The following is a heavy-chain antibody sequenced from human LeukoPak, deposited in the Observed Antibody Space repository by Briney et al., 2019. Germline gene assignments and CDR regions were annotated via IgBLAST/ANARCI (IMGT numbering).Heavy chain of an antibody. CDR2: IIPIFGTA. CDR3: ARGGLPKQLVFGTNSNNWFDP. D-gene: IGHD6-13*01. V-gene: IGHV1-69*06. Sequence: SVKVSCKASGYTFTSYGISWVRQAPGQGLEWMGGIIPIFGTANYAQKFQGRVTITADKSTSTAYMELSSLRSEDTAVYYCARGGLPKQLVFGTNSNNWFDPWGQGTLVTVSS. CDR1: GYTFTSYG. J-gene: IGHJ5*02.